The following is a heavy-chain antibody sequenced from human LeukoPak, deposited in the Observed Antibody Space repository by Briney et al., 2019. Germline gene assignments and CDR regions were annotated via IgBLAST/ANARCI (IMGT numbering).Heavy chain of an antibody. CDR3: AKDKWSNAFDI. CDR1: GFTLDDCT. Sequence: GGSLRLSCAASGFTLDDCTMHWVRQAPGKGLEWVSLISWDGGSTYYADSVKGRFTISRDNSKNSLYLQMNSLRTEDTALYYCAKDKWSNAFDIWGQGTMVTVSS. J-gene: IGHJ3*02. D-gene: IGHD2-15*01. CDR2: ISWDGGST. V-gene: IGHV3-43*01.